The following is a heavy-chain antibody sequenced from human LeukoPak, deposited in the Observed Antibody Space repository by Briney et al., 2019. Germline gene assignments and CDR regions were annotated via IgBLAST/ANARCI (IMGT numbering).Heavy chain of an antibody. CDR2: IYYSGST. V-gene: IGHV4-59*08. CDR3: ARYDSGEFDY. D-gene: IGHD3-10*01. CDR1: GGSISSYY. J-gene: IGHJ4*02. Sequence: SETLSLTCTVSGGSISSYYWSWIRQPPEKGLEWIGYIYYSGSTSYNPSLKSRVIISVDTSKNQFSLKLSSVTAADTAVYYCARYDSGEFDYWGRGTLVIVSS.